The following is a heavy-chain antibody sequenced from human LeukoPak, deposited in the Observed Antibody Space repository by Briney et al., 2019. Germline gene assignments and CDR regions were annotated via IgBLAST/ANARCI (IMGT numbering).Heavy chain of an antibody. CDR3: ARDEGYCSSTSCP. CDR2: ISSSSSSTI. D-gene: IGHD2-2*01. J-gene: IGHJ5*02. V-gene: IGHV3-48*01. Sequence: PGGSLRLSCAASGFTFSSYSMNWVRQAPGKGLEWVSYISSSSSSTIYYADSVKGQFTISRDNAKNSLYLQMNSLRAEDTAVYYCARDEGYCSSTSCPWGQGTLVTISS. CDR1: GFTFSSYS.